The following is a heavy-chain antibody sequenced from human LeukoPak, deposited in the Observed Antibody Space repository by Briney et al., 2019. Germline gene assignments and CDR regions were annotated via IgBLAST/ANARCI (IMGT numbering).Heavy chain of an antibody. Sequence: GGSLRLSCAASGFTFDDYAMHWVRQAPGKGLEWVSGISWNSGSIGYADSVKGRFTISRDNAKNSLYLQMNSLRAEDMALYYCAKGIAAAGSEDYYYMDVWGKGTTVTVSS. V-gene: IGHV3-9*03. CDR3: AKGIAAAGSEDYYYMDV. CDR2: ISWNSGSI. CDR1: GFTFDDYA. J-gene: IGHJ6*03. D-gene: IGHD6-13*01.